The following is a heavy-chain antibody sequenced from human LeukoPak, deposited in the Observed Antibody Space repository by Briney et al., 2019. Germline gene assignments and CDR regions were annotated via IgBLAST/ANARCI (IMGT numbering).Heavy chain of an antibody. CDR1: GYTGIELS. J-gene: IGHJ3*02. D-gene: IGHD3-3*01. Sequence: ASVKVSCKLSGYTGIELSMHWVRQVPGKGLEWMGGFDPEDGETKYAQKFQGRVTMTEDTTTDTAYMELSRLTSEDTAVYYCATHTISGVVTYASLIWGRGTLVTVSS. V-gene: IGHV1-24*01. CDR2: FDPEDGET. CDR3: ATHTISGVVTYASLI.